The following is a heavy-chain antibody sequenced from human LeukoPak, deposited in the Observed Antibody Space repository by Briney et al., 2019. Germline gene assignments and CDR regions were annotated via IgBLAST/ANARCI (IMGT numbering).Heavy chain of an antibody. CDR2: ISSSSSTI. V-gene: IGHV3-48*01. J-gene: IGHJ5*02. CDR1: GFTFSSYS. CDR3: AREQPTRWFDP. Sequence: GWSLRLSCAASGFTFSSYSMNWVRQAPGKGLEWVSYISSSSSTIYYADSVKGRFTISRDNAKNSLYLQMNSLRAEDTAVYYCAREQPTRWFDPWGQGTLVTVSS. D-gene: IGHD1-14*01.